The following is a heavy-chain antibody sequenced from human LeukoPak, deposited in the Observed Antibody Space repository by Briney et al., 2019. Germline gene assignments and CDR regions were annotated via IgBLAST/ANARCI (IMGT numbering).Heavy chain of an antibody. CDR2: MNPNSGNT. D-gene: IGHD3-10*01. V-gene: IGHV1-8*01. CDR3: ARGFHPYGSGRGWFDP. CDR1: GYTFTSYD. Sequence: ASVKVSCKASGYTFTSYDINWVRQATGQGLEWMGWMNPNSGNTGYAQKFQGRVTMTRNTSISTAYMELSSLRSKDTAVYYCARGFHPYGSGRGWFDPWGQGTLVTVSS. J-gene: IGHJ5*02.